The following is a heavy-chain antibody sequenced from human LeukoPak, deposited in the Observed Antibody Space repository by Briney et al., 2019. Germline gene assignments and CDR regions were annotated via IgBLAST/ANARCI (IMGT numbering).Heavy chain of an antibody. CDR3: AATYYYDSSGYWGYYYYYYGMDV. CDR1: GFTFTSSA. V-gene: IGHV1-58*02. CDR2: IVVGSGNT. J-gene: IGHJ6*02. Sequence: SVKVSCKASGFTFTSSAMQWVRQARGQCLEWIGWIVVGSGNTNYAQKFQERVTITRDMSTSTAYMELSSLRSEDTAVYYCAATYYYDSSGYWGYYYYYYGMDVWGQGTTVTVSS. D-gene: IGHD3-22*01.